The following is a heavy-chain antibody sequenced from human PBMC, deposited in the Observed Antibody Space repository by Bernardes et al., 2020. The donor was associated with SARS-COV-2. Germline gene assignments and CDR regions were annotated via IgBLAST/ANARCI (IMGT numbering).Heavy chain of an antibody. Sequence: GGSLRLSCAASGFTFSSYGMHWVRQAPGKGLEWVAVIWYDGSNKYYADSVKGRFTISRDNSKNTLYLQMNSLRAEDTAVYYCARDSGSYEWPIDYWGQGTLVTVSS. CDR3: ARDSGSYEWPIDY. J-gene: IGHJ4*02. CDR1: GFTFSSYG. CDR2: IWYDGSNK. V-gene: IGHV3-33*01. D-gene: IGHD1-26*01.